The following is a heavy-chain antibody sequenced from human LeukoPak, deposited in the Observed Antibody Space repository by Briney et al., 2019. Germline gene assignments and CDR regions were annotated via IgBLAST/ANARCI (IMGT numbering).Heavy chain of an antibody. D-gene: IGHD6-19*01. J-gene: IGHJ3*02. V-gene: IGHV3-74*01. CDR2: ISTDGSST. Sequence: PGGSLRLSCAASGFPFSSYWMHWVRPAPGKGLVWVSRISTDGSSTSYADSVKGRFTISRDNAKNTLYLQMNSLRAEDTAVYYCVRDLDLYSSGWYDALDIWGQGTMVTVSS. CDR1: GFPFSSYW. CDR3: VRDLDLYSSGWYDALDI.